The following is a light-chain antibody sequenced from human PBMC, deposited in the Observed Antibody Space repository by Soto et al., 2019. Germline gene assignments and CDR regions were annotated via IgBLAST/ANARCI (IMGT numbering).Light chain of an antibody. CDR3: QEYNNWPIT. Sequence: EIVMTQSPATLSVSPGERATLSCRASQRVSRNLAWYQQKPGQAPRLLIYGASTRATGIPPRFRGIGYGTDVALTISSLASEDFAVYYGQEYNNWPITFGQGTRLEIK. CDR1: QRVSRN. V-gene: IGKV3D-15*01. J-gene: IGKJ5*01. CDR2: GAS.